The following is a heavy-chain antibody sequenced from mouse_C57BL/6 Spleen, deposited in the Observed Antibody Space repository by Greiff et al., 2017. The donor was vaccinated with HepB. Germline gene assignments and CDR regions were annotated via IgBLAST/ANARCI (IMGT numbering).Heavy chain of an antibody. J-gene: IGHJ2*01. V-gene: IGHV1-9*01. CDR3: ARCRNWDGVFDY. D-gene: IGHD4-1*01. CDR2: ILPGSGST. Sequence: QVQLKESGAELAKPGASVKLSCKASGYTFTSYWMHWVKQRPGHGLEWIGEILPGSGSTNYNEKFKGKATFTADTSSNTAYMQLSSLTTEDSAIYYCARCRNWDGVFDYWGQGTTLTVSS. CDR1: GYTFTSYW.